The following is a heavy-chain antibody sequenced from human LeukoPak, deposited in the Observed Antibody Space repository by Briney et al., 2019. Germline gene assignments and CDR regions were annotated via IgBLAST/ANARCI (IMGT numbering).Heavy chain of an antibody. V-gene: IGHV3-30*04. CDR1: GFTFDTYA. J-gene: IGHJ4*02. D-gene: IGHD5-18*01. CDR2: ISFHGSNK. CDR3: ARSEGNTYGSDY. Sequence: GGSLRLSCAASGFTFDTYAMHWVRQAPGKGLEWVAVISFHGSNKYYADSVKGRFTISRDNSKNTLYLHMNSLRAEDTAVYYCARSEGNTYGSDYWGQGTLVTVSS.